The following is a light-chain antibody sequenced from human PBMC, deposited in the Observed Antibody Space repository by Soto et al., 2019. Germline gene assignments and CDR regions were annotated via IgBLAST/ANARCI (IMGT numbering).Light chain of an antibody. Sequence: DIVLTQSPGSLSLSPGERATLSCRASQSLSSSSLAWYQQKPGQAPRLLIYDASSRATGIPDRFSGSGSGTDFTLTISRLEPEDFAVYHCQQYDTSPTFGQGTKVDIK. CDR1: QSLSSSS. CDR2: DAS. V-gene: IGKV3-20*01. J-gene: IGKJ1*01. CDR3: QQYDTSPT.